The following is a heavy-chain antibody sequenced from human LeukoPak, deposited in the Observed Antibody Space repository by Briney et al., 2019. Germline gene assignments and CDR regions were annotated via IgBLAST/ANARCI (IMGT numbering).Heavy chain of an antibody. CDR1: GGSISSYY. J-gene: IGHJ4*02. D-gene: IGHD3-3*01. CDR3: AGLDFWSGYYPFDY. Sequence: SETLSLTCTVSGGSISSYYWSWIRQPPGKGLEWIGYIYYSGSTNYNPSLKSRVTISVDTSKNQFSLKLSSVTAADTAVYYCAGLDFWSGYYPFDYWGQGTLVIVSS. V-gene: IGHV4-59*08. CDR2: IYYSGST.